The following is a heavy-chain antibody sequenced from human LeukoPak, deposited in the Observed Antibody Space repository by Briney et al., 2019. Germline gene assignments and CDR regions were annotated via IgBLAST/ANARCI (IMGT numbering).Heavy chain of an antibody. CDR3: ARDLTGLGYYFDH. CDR2: ILHSGSN. V-gene: IGHV4-59*01. D-gene: IGHD3-10*01. J-gene: IGHJ4*02. Sequence: SETLSLTCTVSGGSISASYWSWIRQPPGKGLEWIGYILHSGSNNYNPSLKSRVTMSVDTSKNQFSLKVTSVTAADTAVYYCARDLTGLGYYFDHWGQGALVAVSS. CDR1: GGSISASY.